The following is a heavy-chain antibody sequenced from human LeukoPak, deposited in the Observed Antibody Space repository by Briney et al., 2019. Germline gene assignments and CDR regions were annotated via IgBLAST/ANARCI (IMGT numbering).Heavy chain of an antibody. J-gene: IGHJ5*02. CDR2: IWYDGSNK. Sequence: GGSLRLSCATSGFTFNRFGMHWVRQAPGKGLEWVAVIWYDGSNKYYADSVKGRFTISRDNSKNTLYLQMNSLRAEDTAVYYCARDYNYYDSSGFDPWGQGTLVTVSS. V-gene: IGHV3-30*19. CDR3: ARDYNYYDSSGFDP. CDR1: GFTFNRFG. D-gene: IGHD3-22*01.